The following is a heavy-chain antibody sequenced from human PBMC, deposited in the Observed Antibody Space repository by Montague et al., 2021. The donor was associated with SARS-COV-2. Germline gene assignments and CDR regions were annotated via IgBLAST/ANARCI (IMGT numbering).Heavy chain of an antibody. Sequence: SLRLSCAASGFIFEDYAMHLVRQAPGKGLEWVSGISWNGGSIAYXXSVKVLFTISRENAKNSLYLQMSSLRPEDTALYYCAKDGGHSSGYYYEGGFDSWGQGTPVTVSS. D-gene: IGHD3-22*01. J-gene: IGHJ4*02. CDR2: ISWNGGSI. V-gene: IGHV3-9*01. CDR3: AKDGGHSSGYYYEGGFDS. CDR1: GFIFEDYA.